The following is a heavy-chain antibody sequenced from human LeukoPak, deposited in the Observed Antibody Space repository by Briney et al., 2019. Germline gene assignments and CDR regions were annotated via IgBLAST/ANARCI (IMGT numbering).Heavy chain of an antibody. D-gene: IGHD6-19*01. CDR2: INPNSGGT. J-gene: IGHJ4*02. CDR3: ARDGPSVRGWYDY. CDR1: GYTFTGYY. V-gene: IGHV1-2*02. Sequence: ASVKVSCKASGYTFTGYYMHWVRQAPGQGLEWMGWINPNSGGTNYAQKFQGRVTMTRDTSISTAYMELSRLRSDDTAVYYCARDGPSVRGWYDYWGQGTLVTVSS.